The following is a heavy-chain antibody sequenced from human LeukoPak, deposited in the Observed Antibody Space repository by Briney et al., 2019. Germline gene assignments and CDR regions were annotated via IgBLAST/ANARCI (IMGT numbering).Heavy chain of an antibody. CDR3: AKDVFALPLSYVWGSFGGYFDY. J-gene: IGHJ4*02. V-gene: IGHV3-23*01. CDR1: GFTFSNYA. D-gene: IGHD3-16*01. CDR2: ISSSGGIT. Sequence: PGGSLRLSCAASGFTFSNYAMSWVRQAPGKGLEWVSAISSSGGITYYADSVKGRFTISRDKSKNTLYLQMNSLRAEDTAVYYCAKDVFALPLSYVWGSFGGYFDYWGQGTLVTVSS.